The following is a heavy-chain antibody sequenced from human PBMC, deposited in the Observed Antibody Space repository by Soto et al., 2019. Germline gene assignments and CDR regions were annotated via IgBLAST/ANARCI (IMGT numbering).Heavy chain of an antibody. D-gene: IGHD4-17*01. J-gene: IGHJ4*02. Sequence: QVQLVESGGGVVQPGRSLRFSCAASGFTFSSYGMHWVRQAPGKGLEWVAVISYDGSNKYYADSVKGRFTISRDNSKNTLYLQMNSLRAEDTAVYYCAKGLGGDYILGYWGQGTLVTVSS. V-gene: IGHV3-30*18. CDR2: ISYDGSNK. CDR3: AKGLGGDYILGY. CDR1: GFTFSSYG.